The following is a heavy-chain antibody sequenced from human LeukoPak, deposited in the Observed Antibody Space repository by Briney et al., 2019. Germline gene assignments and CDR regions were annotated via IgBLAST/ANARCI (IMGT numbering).Heavy chain of an antibody. CDR1: GFTFSSYW. V-gene: IGHV3-7*01. CDR2: IKEDGTDK. J-gene: IGHJ5*02. CDR3: ARTPRGNNIRFDL. D-gene: IGHD2/OR15-2a*01. Sequence: GGSLRLSCAASGFTFSSYWMAWARQAPGKGLEWLVNIKEDGTDKYYVDSVKGRFTISRDNAKNSLCLQMNSLRDEDTAVYYCARTPRGNNIRFDLWGQGTLVTVSS.